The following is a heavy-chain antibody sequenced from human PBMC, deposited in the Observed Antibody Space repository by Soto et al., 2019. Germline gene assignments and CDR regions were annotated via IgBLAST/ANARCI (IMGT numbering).Heavy chain of an antibody. CDR2: IYPGDSDT. J-gene: IGHJ6*02. D-gene: IGHD1-1*01. CDR1: GYSFTSYW. V-gene: IGHV5-51*01. Sequence: PGESLKISCKGSGYSFTSYWIGWVRQMPGKGLEWMGIIYPGDSDTKYSPSFQGQVTISADKSISTAYLQWSSLKASDTAMHYCARQKQLGYYYYGLDVWGQGTTVTVSS. CDR3: ARQKQLGYYYYGLDV.